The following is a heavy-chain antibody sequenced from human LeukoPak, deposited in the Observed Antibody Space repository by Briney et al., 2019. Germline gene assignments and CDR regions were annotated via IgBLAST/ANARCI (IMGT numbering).Heavy chain of an antibody. CDR2: INPSGGST. CDR3: ATSTGVAAARYDY. V-gene: IGHV1-46*01. CDR1: GYTFTSYY. D-gene: IGHD2-2*01. Sequence: ASVKVSCKASGYTFTSYYMHWVRQAPGQGLEWMGIINPSGGSTSYAQKFQGRVTMTRDMSTSTVYMELSSLRSEDTAVYYCATSTGVAAARYDYWGQGTLVTVSS. J-gene: IGHJ4*02.